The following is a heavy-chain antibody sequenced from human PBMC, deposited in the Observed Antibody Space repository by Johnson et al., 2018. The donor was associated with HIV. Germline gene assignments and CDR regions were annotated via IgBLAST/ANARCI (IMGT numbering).Heavy chain of an antibody. J-gene: IGHJ3*02. CDR2: ISYDGSNK. V-gene: IGHV3-30*04. Sequence: QVKLVESGGGVVQPGRSLRLSCAASGFTFSSYAMHWVRQAPGKGLEWVAVISYDGSNKYYADSVKGRFTISRDNSKNTLYLQMNSLRAEDTAVYYCARDRYSYGRDAFDIWGQGTMVTVYS. CDR3: ARDRYSYGRDAFDI. D-gene: IGHD5-18*01. CDR1: GFTFSSYA.